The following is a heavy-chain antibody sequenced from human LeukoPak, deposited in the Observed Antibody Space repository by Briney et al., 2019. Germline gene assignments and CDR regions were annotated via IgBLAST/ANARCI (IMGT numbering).Heavy chain of an antibody. Sequence: GGSLRLSCAASGFTFEDYAMHWVRQAPGKGLEWVSGISWNSGSIGYADSVKGRFTISRDNAHNSLHLQMNSLRAEATALYYCAKDIDPPPTHGGYGYWGQGTLVTVSS. CDR1: GFTFEDYA. CDR3: AKDIDPPPTHGGYGY. V-gene: IGHV3-9*01. D-gene: IGHD5-12*01. CDR2: ISWNSGSI. J-gene: IGHJ4*02.